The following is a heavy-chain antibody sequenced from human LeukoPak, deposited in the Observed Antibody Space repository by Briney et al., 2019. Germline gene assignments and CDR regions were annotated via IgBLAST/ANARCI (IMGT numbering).Heavy chain of an antibody. D-gene: IGHD3-22*01. CDR2: IYYSGST. CDR3: AREDSGFSDY. Sequence: PSETLSLTCTVSGGSISSGDYYWSWVRQPPGKGLEWIGYIYYSGSTYYNPSLRSRVTMSVDTSKNQFSLKLSSVIVADTAMYYCAREDSGFSDYWGQGTLVTVSS. J-gene: IGHJ4*02. V-gene: IGHV4-30-4*01. CDR1: GGSISSGDYY.